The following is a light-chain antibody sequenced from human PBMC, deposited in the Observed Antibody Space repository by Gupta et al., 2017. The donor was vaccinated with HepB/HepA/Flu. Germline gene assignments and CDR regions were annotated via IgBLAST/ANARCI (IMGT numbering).Light chain of an antibody. J-gene: IGKJ4*01. CDR3: QQTNSTLALT. CDR2: AAS. Sequence: DTHMTQSPSSLSASVGDRVTITCRASQSISSYLNWYQQKPGKAPKLLIYAASSFQSGVPSRFSGSGYGRDFTLTSSRRQLEDFAAYYCQQTNSTLALTFGGGTKVEIK. V-gene: IGKV1-39*01. CDR1: QSISSY.